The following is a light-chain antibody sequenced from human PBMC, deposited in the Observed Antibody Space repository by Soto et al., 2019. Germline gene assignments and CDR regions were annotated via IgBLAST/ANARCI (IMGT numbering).Light chain of an antibody. CDR3: QQYDNLPYT. J-gene: IGKJ2*01. Sequence: DIQMTQSPSSLSASVGDRVTITCQASQDISNYLNWYQQKPGKAPKLLIYDASNLETGVPSRFSGSGSGTYFTFTISSQQPEDIATYYCQQYDNLPYTVGQGTKLEIK. CDR2: DAS. V-gene: IGKV1-33*01. CDR1: QDISNY.